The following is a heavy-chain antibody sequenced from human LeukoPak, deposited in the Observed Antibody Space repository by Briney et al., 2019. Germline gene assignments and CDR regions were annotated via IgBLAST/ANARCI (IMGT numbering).Heavy chain of an antibody. CDR3: AKDRDYYDSSGYYPNFDP. CDR2: ISSSGSTI. V-gene: IGHV3-11*04. CDR1: GFTFSDYY. D-gene: IGHD3-22*01. J-gene: IGHJ5*02. Sequence: GGSLRLSCAASGFTFSDYYMSWIRQAPGKGLEWVSYISSSGSTIYYADSVKGRFTISRDNAKNSLYLQMNSLRAEDTAVYYCAKDRDYYDSSGYYPNFDPWGQGTLVTVSS.